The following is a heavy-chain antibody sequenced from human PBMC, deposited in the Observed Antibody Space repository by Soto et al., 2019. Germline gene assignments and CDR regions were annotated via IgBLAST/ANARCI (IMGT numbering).Heavy chain of an antibody. CDR3: ARHRGPAPVY. CDR1: GGPISGYY. V-gene: IGHV4-39*01. Sequence: LSLTCTVSGGPISGYYWTWIRQPPGKGLEWVGSLFYGGTTDYNPSLKSRLTMSLDTSKNHFSLKLRSVTAADTAVYYCARHRGPAPVYWGQGTLVTVSS. CDR2: LFYGGTT. D-gene: IGHD3-10*01. J-gene: IGHJ4*02.